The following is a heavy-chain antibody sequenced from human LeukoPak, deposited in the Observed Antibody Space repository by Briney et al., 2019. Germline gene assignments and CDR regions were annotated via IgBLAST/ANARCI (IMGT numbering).Heavy chain of an antibody. V-gene: IGHV4-59*01. CDR1: GGSITSYY. J-gene: IGHJ4*02. D-gene: IGHD4-23*01. CDR3: ARDRYGGNSGEFDY. Sequence: SETLSLTCTVSGGSITSYYWSWIRQSPGKGLEWIGYIYYSGATNYNPSVKSRVTISVDTSKNQFSLKVRSVTAADTAVYYYARDRYGGNSGEFDYWGLGTLVTVSS. CDR2: IYYSGAT.